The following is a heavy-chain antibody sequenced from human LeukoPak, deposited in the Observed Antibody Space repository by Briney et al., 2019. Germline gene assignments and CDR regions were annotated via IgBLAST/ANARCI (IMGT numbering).Heavy chain of an antibody. Sequence: GGSLRLSCAASGFTFSSYDMHWVRQATGKGLEWVSAIGTAGDTYYPGSVKGRFTISRENAKNSLYLQMNSLRAGDTAVYYCAGIGGATYFDYWGQGTLVTVSS. D-gene: IGHD1-26*01. CDR2: IGTAGDT. V-gene: IGHV3-13*04. CDR3: AGIGGATYFDY. CDR1: GFTFSSYD. J-gene: IGHJ4*02.